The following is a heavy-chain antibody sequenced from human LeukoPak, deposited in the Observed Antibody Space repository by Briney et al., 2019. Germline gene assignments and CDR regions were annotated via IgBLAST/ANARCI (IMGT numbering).Heavy chain of an antibody. CDR3: ATRAYYDSSGYYYPSYFAY. CDR1: GFTFSSFA. D-gene: IGHD3-22*01. Sequence: GGSVRLSCAASGFTFSSFAMTWVRQARGEGLECVAAISGSGGSTYHAASVKRRFTISRYHSKNPMYLQTNSLRAEGTAVYYCATRAYYDSSGYYYPSYFAYWGQGTLVTVSS. V-gene: IGHV3-23*01. J-gene: IGHJ4*02. CDR2: ISGSGGST.